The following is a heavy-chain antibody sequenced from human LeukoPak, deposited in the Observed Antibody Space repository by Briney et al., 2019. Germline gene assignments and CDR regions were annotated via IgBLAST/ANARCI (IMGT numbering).Heavy chain of an antibody. CDR1: GGTSSSYX. CDR2: XIXIFGTA. J-gene: IGHJ4*02. CDR3: ARDRFCPGGGDCGIDY. D-gene: IGHD2-21*02. V-gene: IGHV1-69*13. Sequence: GASVKVSGKASGGTSSSYXISWVRQAPGQGLEWMGGXIXIFGTANNAQKFQGRVTITADESTSTAYMELSSLRSEDTAVYYCARDRFCPGGGDCGIDYWGQGTLVTVSS.